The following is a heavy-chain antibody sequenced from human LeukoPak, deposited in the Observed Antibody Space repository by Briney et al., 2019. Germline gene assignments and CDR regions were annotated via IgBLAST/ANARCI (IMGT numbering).Heavy chain of an antibody. CDR2: ISTYNGNT. Sequence: ASVKVSCKASGYTFTNYGISWVRQAPGQGLEWMGWISTYNGNTNYAQKLQGRVTMTTDTSTSTVYMELRSLRSDDTAVYYCARDVFTDPMNWFGPWGQGTLVTVSS. V-gene: IGHV1-18*01. CDR1: GYTFTNYG. D-gene: IGHD5/OR15-5a*01. CDR3: ARDVFTDPMNWFGP. J-gene: IGHJ5*02.